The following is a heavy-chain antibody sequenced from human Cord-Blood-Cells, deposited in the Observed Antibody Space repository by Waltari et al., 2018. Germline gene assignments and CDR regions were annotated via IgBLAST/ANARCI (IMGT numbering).Heavy chain of an antibody. J-gene: IGHJ3*02. CDR1: GYTFTSYG. CDR2: ISAYNGNT. Sequence: QVQLVQSGAEVKKPGASVKVSCKASGYTFTSYGISWVRQAPGQGLEWMGWISAYNGNTNYAQKLQGRVTMTTDTSTSTAYMGLRSLRSDDTAVYYCARDDNDFWSGYYAFEIWGQGTMVTVSS. V-gene: IGHV1-18*01. D-gene: IGHD3-3*01. CDR3: ARDDNDFWSGYYAFEI.